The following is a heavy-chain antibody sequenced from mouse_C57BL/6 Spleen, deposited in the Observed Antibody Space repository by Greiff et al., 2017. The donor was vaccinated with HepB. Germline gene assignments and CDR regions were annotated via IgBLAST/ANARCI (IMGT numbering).Heavy chain of an antibody. V-gene: IGHV5-9*01. CDR3: ARPNYYDYDGYYFDY. Sequence: DVKLVESGGGLVKPGGSLKLSCAASGFTFSSYTMSWVRQTPEKRLEWVATISGGGGNTYYPDSVKGRFTISRDNAKNTLYLQMSSLRSEDTALYYCARPNYYDYDGYYFDYWGQGTTLTVSS. J-gene: IGHJ2*01. CDR1: GFTFSSYT. D-gene: IGHD2-4*01. CDR2: ISGGGGNT.